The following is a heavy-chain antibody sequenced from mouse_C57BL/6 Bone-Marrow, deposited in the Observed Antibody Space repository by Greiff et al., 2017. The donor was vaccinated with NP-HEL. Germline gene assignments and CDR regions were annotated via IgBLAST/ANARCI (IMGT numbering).Heavy chain of an antibody. V-gene: IGHV1-54*01. CDR3: AKRGLLRGDY. D-gene: IGHD2-3*01. CDR2: INPGSGGT. J-gene: IGHJ2*01. Sequence: QVQLQQSGAELVRPGTSVKVSCKASGYAFTNYLIEWVKQRPGQGLEWIGVINPGSGGTNYNEKFKGKATLTADKSSRTAYMQLSSLTSEDSAVYFCAKRGLLRGDYWGQGTTLTVSS. CDR1: GYAFTNYL.